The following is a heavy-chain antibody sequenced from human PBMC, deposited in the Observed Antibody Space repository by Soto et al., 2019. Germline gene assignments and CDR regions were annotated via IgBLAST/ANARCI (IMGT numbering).Heavy chain of an antibody. Sequence: SETLSLTCAVYGGSFSGYYWSWIRQPPGKRLEWIGEINHSGSTNYNPSLKSRVTISVDTSKNQFSLKLSSVTAADSAVYYCARLAKYYDFWSGYSNYHYGMDVWGQGTMVTVYS. D-gene: IGHD3-3*01. J-gene: IGHJ6*02. V-gene: IGHV4-34*01. CDR2: INHSGST. CDR3: ARLAKYYDFWSGYSNYHYGMDV. CDR1: GGSFSGYY.